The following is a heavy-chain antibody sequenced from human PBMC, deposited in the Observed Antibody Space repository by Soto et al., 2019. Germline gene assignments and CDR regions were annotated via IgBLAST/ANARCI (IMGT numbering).Heavy chain of an antibody. D-gene: IGHD3-3*01. CDR1: GGTLSSFINYP. V-gene: IGHV1-69*06. Sequence: SVKVSCKASGGTLSSFINYPINWVRQAPGQGLEWMGGIVPNVGTVNYAQKFQGRVTITADKSTGTAYMEVSSLRSEDTALYYCARRDTSGFLRYFDNWGQGXLVTVSS. J-gene: IGHJ4*02. CDR2: IVPNVGTV. CDR3: ARRDTSGFLRYFDN.